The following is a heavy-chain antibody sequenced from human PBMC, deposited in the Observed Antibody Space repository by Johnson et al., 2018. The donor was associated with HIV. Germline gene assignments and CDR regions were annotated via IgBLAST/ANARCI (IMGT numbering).Heavy chain of an antibody. CDR2: ISWNSGSI. J-gene: IGHJ3*02. CDR3: AKERQLVRAFDI. V-gene: IGHV3-9*01. Sequence: EVQLVESGGGLVQPGRSLRLSCAASGFTFDDYAMHWVRQAPGKGLEWVSGISWNSGSIGYADSVKGRFTISRDNAKNSLYLQMSSLRTKDTAVYYCAKERQLVRAFDIWGQGTMVTVSS. CDR1: GFTFDDYA. D-gene: IGHD6-6*01.